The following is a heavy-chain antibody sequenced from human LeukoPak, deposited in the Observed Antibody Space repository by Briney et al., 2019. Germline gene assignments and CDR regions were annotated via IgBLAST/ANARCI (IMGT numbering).Heavy chain of an antibody. CDR3: VRSYYGVDV. CDR1: GFTFRSYS. CDR2: ISTSSSHI. Sequence: TPGGSLRLSCAASGFTFRSYSMNWVRQAPGMGLEWVSSISTSSSHIYYADSMEGRFTISRDNAKNSLYLQMNSLRGEDTAVYYCVRSYYGVDVWGQGTTVSVSS. J-gene: IGHJ6*02. V-gene: IGHV3-21*01.